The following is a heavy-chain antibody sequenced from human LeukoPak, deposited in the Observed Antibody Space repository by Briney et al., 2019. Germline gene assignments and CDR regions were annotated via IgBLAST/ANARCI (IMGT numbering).Heavy chain of an antibody. J-gene: IGHJ4*02. V-gene: IGHV4-38-2*02. CDR3: AREVVVSMNIDY. CDR1: GYSISSGYY. CDR2: IYHSGST. Sequence: SETLSLTCVVSGYSISSGYYWGWIRQPPGKGLEWIGSIYHSGSTYYNPSLKSRVTISVDTSKNQFSLKLSSVTAADTAVYYCAREVVVSMNIDYWGQGTLVTVSS. D-gene: IGHD2-21*01.